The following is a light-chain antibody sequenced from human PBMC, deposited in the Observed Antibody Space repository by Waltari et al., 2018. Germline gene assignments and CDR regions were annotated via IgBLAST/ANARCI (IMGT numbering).Light chain of an antibody. CDR3: QQTNSFPRT. CDR2: SAS. J-gene: IGKJ1*01. V-gene: IGKV1-12*01. Sequence: DIQMTQSPSFVSASVGDSGTITCRASQGIDNWLAWYQQKPGKAPKFLIYSASSLQSGVPSRFVGSGFGTDFILTISRLQPEDFATYYCQQTNSFPRTFGQGTKVAIK. CDR1: QGIDNW.